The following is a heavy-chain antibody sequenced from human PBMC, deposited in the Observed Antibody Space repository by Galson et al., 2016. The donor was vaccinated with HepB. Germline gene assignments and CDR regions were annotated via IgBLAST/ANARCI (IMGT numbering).Heavy chain of an antibody. CDR3: AHGLIRGAGTYFYYYYGMDV. CDR1: GFSLSSSGVG. V-gene: IGHV2-5*01. D-gene: IGHD1-7*01. CDR2: IYWNDQK. J-gene: IGHJ6*02. Sequence: PALVKPTQTLTLTCTFSGFSLSSSGVGVGWIRQPPGKALEWLAPIYWNDQKRYSPSLKSRLTITKDTSKNQVVLTMTNLDPVDTATYFCAHGLIRGAGTYFYYYYGMDVWGQGTTVTVSS.